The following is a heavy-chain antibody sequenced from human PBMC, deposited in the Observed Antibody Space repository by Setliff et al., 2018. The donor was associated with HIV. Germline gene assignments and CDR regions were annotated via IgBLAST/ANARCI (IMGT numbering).Heavy chain of an antibody. V-gene: IGHV4-34*01. D-gene: IGHD3-9*01. Sequence: SETLSLTCAVSGVSFSGDYWSWVRQPSGKGLEWIAEVHPSGSINYNSSLKSRVAISVDTSNNQFSLTMTSVTAADTAVYYCARGRDWAKTGDFWGQGALVTVS. CDR2: VHPSGSI. CDR3: ARGRDWAKTGDF. J-gene: IGHJ4*02. CDR1: GVSFSGDY.